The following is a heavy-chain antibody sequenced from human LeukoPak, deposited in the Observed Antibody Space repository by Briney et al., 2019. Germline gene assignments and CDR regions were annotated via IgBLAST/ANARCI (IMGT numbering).Heavy chain of an antibody. CDR2: INPNSGGT. D-gene: IGHD2-21*01. Sequence: GASVKVSCKASGYTFTGYYMHWVRQAPGQGLEWMGWINPNSGGTNYAQKFQGWVTMTRDTSISTAYMELSRLRSDDTAVYYCASDLHVIGADTNWFDPWGQGILVTVSS. J-gene: IGHJ5*02. V-gene: IGHV1-2*04. CDR1: GYTFTGYY. CDR3: ASDLHVIGADTNWFDP.